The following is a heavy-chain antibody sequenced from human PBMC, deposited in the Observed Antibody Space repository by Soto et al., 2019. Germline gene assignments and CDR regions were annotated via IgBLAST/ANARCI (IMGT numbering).Heavy chain of an antibody. J-gene: IGHJ3*02. Sequence: QVQLVQSGAEVKKPRASVKVSCKTSGYTFTSYDINWVRQATGQGLEWMGWMNPNSANTAYAQKFQGRVTMTRNTSRITAYMELSSLRSADTAVYYCERESSSGAFDTWGRGTMVTVSS. CDR1: GYTFTSYD. CDR3: ERESSSGAFDT. V-gene: IGHV1-8*01. D-gene: IGHD1-26*01. CDR2: MNPNSANT.